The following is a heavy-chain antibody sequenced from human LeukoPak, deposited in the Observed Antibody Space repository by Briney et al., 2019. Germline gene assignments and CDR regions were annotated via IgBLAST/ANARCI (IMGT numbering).Heavy chain of an antibody. CDR1: GYTFTSYD. D-gene: IGHD2-21*02. J-gene: IGHJ6*02. CDR2: MNPNSGNT. CDR3: ATDLGMVTASYYYYGMDV. V-gene: IGHV1-8*01. Sequence: GASVKVSCKASGYTFTSYDINWVRQATGQGLEWMGWMNPNSGNTGYAQEFQGRVTMTRNTSISTAYMELSSLRSEDTAVYYCATDLGMVTASYYYYGMDVWGQGTTVTVSS.